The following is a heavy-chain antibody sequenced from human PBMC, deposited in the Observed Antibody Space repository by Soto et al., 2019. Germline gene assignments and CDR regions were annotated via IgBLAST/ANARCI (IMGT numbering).Heavy chain of an antibody. D-gene: IGHD4-4*01. J-gene: IGHJ6*02. Sequence: GASVKVSCKASGGTFSSYAISWVRQAPGQGLEWMGGIIPIFGTANYAQKFQGRVTITADESTSTAYMELSSLRSEDTAVYYCARGSSNYAYYYYSMDVWGQGTTVTVSS. CDR2: IIPIFGTA. CDR3: ARGSSNYAYYYYSMDV. CDR1: GGTFSSYA. V-gene: IGHV1-69*13.